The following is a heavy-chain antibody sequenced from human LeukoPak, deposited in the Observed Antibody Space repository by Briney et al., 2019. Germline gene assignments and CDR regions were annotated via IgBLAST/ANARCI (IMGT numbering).Heavy chain of an antibody. CDR1: GGSISSSSYY. Sequence: SETLSLTCTVSGGSISSSSYYWGWIRQPPGKGLEWIGSIYYSGSTYYNPSLKSRVTISVDTSKNQFSLKLSSVTAADTAVYYCARDPGPSDYYDSSRYPEFDYWGQGTLVTVSS. V-gene: IGHV4-39*07. J-gene: IGHJ4*02. CDR3: ARDPGPSDYYDSSRYPEFDY. CDR2: IYYSGST. D-gene: IGHD3-22*01.